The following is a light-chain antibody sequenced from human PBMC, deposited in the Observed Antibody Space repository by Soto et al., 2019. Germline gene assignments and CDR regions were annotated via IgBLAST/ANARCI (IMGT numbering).Light chain of an antibody. CDR3: QQSYNTPRT. Sequence: DIHLTQSPSTLSASLRDRVTITCRTSQPISDYLNWYQQKPGKAPSLLIYTASNLQTGVPSRFSGSGSGTHFTLTISSLQPEDFATYYCQQSYNTPRTFGQGTKVDI. V-gene: IGKV1-39*01. CDR2: TAS. J-gene: IGKJ1*01. CDR1: QPISDY.